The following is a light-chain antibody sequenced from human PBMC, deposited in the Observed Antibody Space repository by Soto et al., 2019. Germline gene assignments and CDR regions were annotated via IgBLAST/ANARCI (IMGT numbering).Light chain of an antibody. CDR2: DAS. V-gene: IGKV3-11*01. J-gene: IGKJ2*01. CDR3: QQRSNLMYT. Sequence: EIVLTQSPATLSLSPGERATLSCRASQSVSSYLAWYQQKPGQAPRLLIYDASNRATGIPARFSGSGSGTDFTLIISSLEPEDFAVYYCQQRSNLMYTFGQGTKLEIK. CDR1: QSVSSY.